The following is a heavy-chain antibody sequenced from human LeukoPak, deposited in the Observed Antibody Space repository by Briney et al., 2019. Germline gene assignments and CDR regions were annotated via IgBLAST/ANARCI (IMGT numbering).Heavy chain of an antibody. CDR3: ATTRTTGGIDF. V-gene: IGHV1-18*01. J-gene: IGHJ4*02. CDR1: GYTFTSYG. Sequence: GASVKVSCKASGYTFTSYGISWVRQAPGQGLEWMGWISAYNGNTNYAQKLQGRVTMTTDTSTSTAYMELRSLRADDTAVDYCATTRTTGGIDFWGQGTLVTVSS. D-gene: IGHD1/OR15-1a*01. CDR2: ISAYNGNT.